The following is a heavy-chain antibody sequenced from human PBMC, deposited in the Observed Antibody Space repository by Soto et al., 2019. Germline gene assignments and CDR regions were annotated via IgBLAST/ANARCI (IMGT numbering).Heavy chain of an antibody. V-gene: IGHV3-23*01. Sequence: GGSLRLSCAASGFTFSSYAMSWVRQAPGKGLEWVSAISGSGGSTYHADSVKGRFTISRDNSKNTLYLQMKSLRAEDTAVYYCAKGGTTLPYYYYMDVWGKGTTVTVSS. CDR2: ISGSGGST. CDR1: GFTFSSYA. D-gene: IGHD1-1*01. CDR3: AKGGTTLPYYYYMDV. J-gene: IGHJ6*03.